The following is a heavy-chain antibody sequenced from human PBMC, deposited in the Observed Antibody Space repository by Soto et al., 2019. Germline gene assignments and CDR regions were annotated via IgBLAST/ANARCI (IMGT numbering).Heavy chain of an antibody. CDR3: ARGTVTGSEYNHYYYGMDV. J-gene: IGHJ6*02. CDR2: IIPIFGTT. CDR1: GGTFNSYA. V-gene: IGHV1-69*13. D-gene: IGHD1-1*01. Sequence: SVKVSCKASGGTFNSYAIDWVRQAPGQGLEWMGGIIPIFGTTNYAQKLQGRVKLTADESTRTAYMELSTLRSEDTAVYYCARGTVTGSEYNHYYYGMDVWGQGTTVTVSS.